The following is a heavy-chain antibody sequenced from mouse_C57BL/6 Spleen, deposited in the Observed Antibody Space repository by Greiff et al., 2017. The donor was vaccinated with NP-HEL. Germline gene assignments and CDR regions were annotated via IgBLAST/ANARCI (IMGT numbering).Heavy chain of an antibody. J-gene: IGHJ2*01. CDR2: IDPSDSET. Sequence: VKLQQPGAELVRPGSSVKLSCKASGYTFTSYWMHWVKQRPIQGLEWIGNIDPSDSETHYNQKFKDKATLTVDKSSSTAYMQLSSLTSEDSAVYYCARTDYDYYYFDYWGQGTTLTVSS. D-gene: IGHD2-4*01. CDR1: GYTFTSYW. CDR3: ARTDYDYYYFDY. V-gene: IGHV1-52*01.